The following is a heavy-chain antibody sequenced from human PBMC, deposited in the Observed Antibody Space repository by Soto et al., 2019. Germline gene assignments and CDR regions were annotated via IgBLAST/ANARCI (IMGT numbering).Heavy chain of an antibody. CDR2: IVPDRDI. CDR1: GFTFRNYS. Sequence: PGGSLRLSCAASGFTFRNYSIHWVRQAPGKGLEWVSSIVPDRDIYYADSVKGRFTISGDNTKNSLSLQMNNLRAEDTAVYYCAREETAWPLAYGLDVWGQGTTVTVSS. J-gene: IGHJ6*02. V-gene: IGHV3-21*01. CDR3: AREETAWPLAYGLDV. D-gene: IGHD2-21*02.